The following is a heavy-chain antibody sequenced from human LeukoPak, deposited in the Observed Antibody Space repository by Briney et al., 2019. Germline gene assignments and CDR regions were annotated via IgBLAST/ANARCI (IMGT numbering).Heavy chain of an antibody. Sequence: PSETLSLTCTVSGGSISSYYWSWVRQPPGKGLEWVGYIYYSGSTNYNPSLKSRVTISVDTSKNQFSLKLSSVTAADTAVYYCARAPGIAAAGYYYYYGMDVWGQGTTVTVSS. D-gene: IGHD6-13*01. V-gene: IGHV4-59*01. CDR2: IYYSGST. J-gene: IGHJ6*02. CDR3: ARAPGIAAAGYYYYYGMDV. CDR1: GGSISSYY.